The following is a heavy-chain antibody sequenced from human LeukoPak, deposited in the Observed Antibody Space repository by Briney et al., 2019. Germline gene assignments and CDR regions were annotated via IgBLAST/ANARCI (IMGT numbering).Heavy chain of an antibody. Sequence: GASVTVSCKASGYTFTGYYMHWVRQAPGQGLERMGWINPNSGGTNYAQKFQGRVTMTRDTSISTAYMELSRLRSDDTAVYYCARLSHHSSGWYGGWFDPWGQGTLVTVSS. V-gene: IGHV1-2*02. J-gene: IGHJ5*02. CDR3: ARLSHHSSGWYGGWFDP. CDR1: GYTFTGYY. D-gene: IGHD6-19*01. CDR2: INPNSGGT.